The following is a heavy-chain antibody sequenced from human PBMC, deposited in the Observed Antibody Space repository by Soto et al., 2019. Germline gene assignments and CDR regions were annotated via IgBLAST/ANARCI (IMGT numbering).Heavy chain of an antibody. CDR3: ARDYYGSGSYRFDY. V-gene: IGHV1-69*12. CDR1: GGTFSSYA. D-gene: IGHD3-10*01. Sequence: QVQLVQSVAEVKKPGSSVKVSCKASGGTFSSYAISWVRQAPGQGLEWMGGIIPIFGTANYAQKFQGRVTITADESTSTAYMELSRLRSDDTAVYYCARDYYGSGSYRFDYWGQGTLVTVSS. CDR2: IIPIFGTA. J-gene: IGHJ4*02.